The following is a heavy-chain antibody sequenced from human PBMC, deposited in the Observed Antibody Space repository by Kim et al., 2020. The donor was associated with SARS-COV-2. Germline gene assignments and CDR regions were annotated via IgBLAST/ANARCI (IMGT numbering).Heavy chain of an antibody. CDR2: ISSSSSTI. CDR3: ASVGYCSGGGDLSLGSCYFFFYNSDGADV. Sequence: GGSLRLSCAASGFTFSSYSMNWVRQAPGKGLEWVSYISSSSSTIYYADSVKGRFTISRDNAKNSLYLQMNSLRDEDTAVYYCASVGYCSGGGDLSLGSCYFFFYNSDGADVCGQGSTVTVSS. CDR1: GFTFSSYS. J-gene: IGHJ6*01. D-gene: IGHD2-15*01. V-gene: IGHV3-48*02.